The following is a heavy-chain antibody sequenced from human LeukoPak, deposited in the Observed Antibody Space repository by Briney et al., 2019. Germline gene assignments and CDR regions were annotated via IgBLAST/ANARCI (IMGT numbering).Heavy chain of an antibody. J-gene: IGHJ4*02. Sequence: GASVKVSCKASGYTFTSFGISWVRQAPGQGLEWMGWISAYNGNTNYAQKLQGRVTMTTDTSTSTAYMELRSLRSDDTAVYYCARVLLPLGDKYNWNYASTEYYFDYWGQGTLVTVSS. D-gene: IGHD1-7*01. V-gene: IGHV1-18*01. CDR1: GYTFTSFG. CDR2: ISAYNGNT. CDR3: ARVLLPLGDKYNWNYASTEYYFDY.